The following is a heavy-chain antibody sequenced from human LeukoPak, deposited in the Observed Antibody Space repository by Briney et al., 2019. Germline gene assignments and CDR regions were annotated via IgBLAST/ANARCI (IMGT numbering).Heavy chain of an antibody. CDR3: ATDRASKGEQWLGYLSF. CDR1: GFTFSSYW. CDR2: IKQDGSEK. D-gene: IGHD6-19*01. Sequence: GGSLRLSCAASGFTFSSYWMSWVRQVPGKGLEWVANIKQDGSEKYYVDSVKGRFTISRDNSKNTLYLQMNSLRTEDTAVYYCATDRASKGEQWLGYLSFWGQGTLVTVSS. J-gene: IGHJ4*02. V-gene: IGHV3-7*01.